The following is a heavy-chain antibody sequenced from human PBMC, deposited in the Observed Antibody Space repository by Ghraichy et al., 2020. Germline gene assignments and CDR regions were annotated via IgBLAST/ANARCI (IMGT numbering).Heavy chain of an antibody. CDR3: ARVVVAATQFDY. CDR1: GGSFSGYY. Sequence: SETLSLTCAVYGGSFSGYYWSWIRQPPGKGLEWIGEINHSGSTNYNPSLKSRVTISVDTSKNQFSLKLSSVTAADTAVYYCARVVVAATQFDYWGQGTLVTVSS. J-gene: IGHJ4*02. D-gene: IGHD2-15*01. CDR2: INHSGST. V-gene: IGHV4-34*01.